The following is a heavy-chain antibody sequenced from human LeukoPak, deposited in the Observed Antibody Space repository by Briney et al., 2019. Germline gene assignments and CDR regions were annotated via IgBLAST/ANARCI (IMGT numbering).Heavy chain of an antibody. Sequence: SETLSLTCTVSGGSISRSSYYWGWIRQPPGKGLEWIGSIYYSGSTYYNPSLKSRVTISVDTSKNQFSLKLSSVTAADTAVYYCASGNIVVVPAATPSYGMDVWGQGTTVTVSS. CDR1: GGSISRSSYY. V-gene: IGHV4-39*01. J-gene: IGHJ6*02. D-gene: IGHD2-2*01. CDR3: ASGNIVVVPAATPSYGMDV. CDR2: IYYSGST.